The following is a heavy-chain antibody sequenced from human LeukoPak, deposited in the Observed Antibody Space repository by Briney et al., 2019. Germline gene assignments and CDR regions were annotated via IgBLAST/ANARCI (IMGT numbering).Heavy chain of an antibody. J-gene: IGHJ6*02. CDR3: ARDDVSAGNPSYCYYGMDV. Sequence: GGSLRLSCAASGFTVSSNYMSWVRQAPGKGLEWVSVIYSGGSTYYADSVKGRFTISRDNSKNTLYLQMNSLRAEDTAVYYCARDDVSAGNPSYCYYGMDVWGQGTTVTVSS. D-gene: IGHD6-19*01. CDR2: IYSGGST. CDR1: GFTVSSNY. V-gene: IGHV3-66*01.